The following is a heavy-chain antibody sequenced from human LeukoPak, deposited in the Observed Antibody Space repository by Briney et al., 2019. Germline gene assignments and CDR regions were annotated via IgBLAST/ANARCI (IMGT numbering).Heavy chain of an antibody. CDR1: GFTFSTYS. D-gene: IGHD3-22*01. J-gene: IGHJ4*02. Sequence: GGSLRLSCAASGFTFSTYSMNWVRQAPGKGLEWVSSISSSSSYIYYADSVKGRFTISRDNAKNSLYLQMNGLRADDTAVYYCAREVWRDYYDSSGDFDYWGQGTLVTVSS. CDR2: ISSSSSYI. V-gene: IGHV3-21*01. CDR3: AREVWRDYYDSSGDFDY.